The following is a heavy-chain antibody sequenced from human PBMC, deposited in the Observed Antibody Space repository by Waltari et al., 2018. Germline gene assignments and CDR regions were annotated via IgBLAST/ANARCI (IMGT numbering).Heavy chain of an antibody. CDR2: IIPILGIA. CDR1: GGTFSSYA. J-gene: IGHJ4*02. V-gene: IGHV1-69*04. CDR3: ATWVEDIVVVPAAAHFDY. Sequence: GKKPGSSVKVSCKASGGTFSSYAISWVRQAPGQGLEWMGRIIPILGIANYAQKFQGRVTITADKSTSTAYMELSSLRSEDTAVYYCATWVEDIVVVPAAAHFDYWGQGTLVTVSS. D-gene: IGHD2-2*01.